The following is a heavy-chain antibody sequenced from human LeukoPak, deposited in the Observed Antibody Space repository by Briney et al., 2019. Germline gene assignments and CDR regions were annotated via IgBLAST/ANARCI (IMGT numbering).Heavy chain of an antibody. V-gene: IGHV3-30*18. CDR1: GFTFSSYG. Sequence: GGSLRLSCAASGFTFSSYGMHWVRQAPGKGLEWVAVISYDGSNKYYADSVKGRFTISRDNSKNTLYLQMNSLRAEDTAVYYCAKGYSSGWQGFDYWGQGTLATVSS. CDR2: ISYDGSNK. CDR3: AKGYSSGWQGFDY. D-gene: IGHD6-19*01. J-gene: IGHJ4*02.